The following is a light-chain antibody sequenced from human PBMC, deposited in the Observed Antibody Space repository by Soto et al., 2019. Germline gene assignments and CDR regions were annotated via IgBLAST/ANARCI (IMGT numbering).Light chain of an antibody. CDR1: SSDVGGYNY. J-gene: IGLJ3*02. CDR3: SSYTTNHTRV. Sequence: QSALTQPPSASGSPGQSVTISCTGTSSDVGGYNYVSWFQHHPDKAPKLIIYEVNDRPSGVSNRFSGSKSGNTASLTISGLQPEDEADYYCSSYTTNHTRVFGGGTKLTVL. CDR2: EVN. V-gene: IGLV2-14*01.